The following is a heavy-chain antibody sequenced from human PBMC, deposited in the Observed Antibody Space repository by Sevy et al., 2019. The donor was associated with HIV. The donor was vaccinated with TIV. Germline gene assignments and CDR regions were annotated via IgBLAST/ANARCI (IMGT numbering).Heavy chain of an antibody. CDR3: ARDSDGSGRYYLDYFDS. CDR2: IRTYNGET. CDR1: GYTFIKHP. V-gene: IGHV1-18*01. Sequence: VSVKVSCKTSGYTFIKHPLSWVRQAPGQGLEWMGCIRTYNGETKYEQKFQGRATMTTDTSTSTAYMELGSLRSEDTAVYYCARDSDGSGRYYLDYFDSWGQGTLVTVSS. J-gene: IGHJ4*02. D-gene: IGHD3-22*01.